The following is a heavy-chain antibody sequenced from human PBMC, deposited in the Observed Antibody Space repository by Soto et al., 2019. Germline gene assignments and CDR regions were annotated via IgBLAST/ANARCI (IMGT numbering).Heavy chain of an antibody. Sequence: QVQLVQSGAEVKKPGASVKVSCKASGYTLNTYGITWVRQAPGQGLEWMGWISANNDHTNYPQKLQGRVTMTTDTSTGTAYLELRSRTPDDTAVYYCARGTYFDYWGQGTLVTVSS. V-gene: IGHV1-18*01. CDR1: GYTLNTYG. J-gene: IGHJ4*02. CDR3: ARGTYFDY. CDR2: ISANNDHT.